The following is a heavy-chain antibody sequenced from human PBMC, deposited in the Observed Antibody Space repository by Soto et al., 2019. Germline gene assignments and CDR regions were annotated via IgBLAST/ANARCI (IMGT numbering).Heavy chain of an antibody. CDR2: IYYSGST. J-gene: IGHJ4*02. V-gene: IGHV4-61*01. Sequence: SETLSLTCTVSGGSVSSGSYYWSWIRQPPGKGLEWIGYIYYSGSTNYNPSLKSRVTISVDTSKNQFSLKLSSVTAADTAVYYCARAGGQWVDYWGQGTLVTVSS. CDR3: ARAGGQWVDY. D-gene: IGHD3-16*01. CDR1: GGSVSSGSYY.